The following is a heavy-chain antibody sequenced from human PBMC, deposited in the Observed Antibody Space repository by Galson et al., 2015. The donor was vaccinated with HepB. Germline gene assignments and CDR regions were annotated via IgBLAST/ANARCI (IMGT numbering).Heavy chain of an antibody. CDR1: GFTFSNYH. J-gene: IGHJ4*02. V-gene: IGHV3-21*01. D-gene: IGHD4-17*01. CDR2: ISSSSSYI. CDR3: AKSHHGDYAQPYFDY. Sequence: SLRLSCAASGFTFSNYHMNWVRQAPGKGLEWVSSISSSSSYIYYADSVKGRFTISRDNAENSLSLQMNSLRAEDTAVYYCAKSHHGDYAQPYFDYWGQGSLVTVSS.